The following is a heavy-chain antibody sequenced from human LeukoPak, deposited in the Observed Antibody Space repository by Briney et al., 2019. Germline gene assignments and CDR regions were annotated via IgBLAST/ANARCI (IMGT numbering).Heavy chain of an antibody. CDR2: IGASGSST. V-gene: IGHV3-23*01. Sequence: GGSLRLSCAASGFTFSNYAMSWVRQAPRKGLEWVSSIGASGSSTYYADSVKGRFTISRDNSKNTLYLQMNSLRAEDTAVYYCAKDPDGLWSWGQGTLVTVSS. J-gene: IGHJ5*02. D-gene: IGHD4/OR15-4a*01. CDR1: GFTFSNYA. CDR3: AKDPDGLWS.